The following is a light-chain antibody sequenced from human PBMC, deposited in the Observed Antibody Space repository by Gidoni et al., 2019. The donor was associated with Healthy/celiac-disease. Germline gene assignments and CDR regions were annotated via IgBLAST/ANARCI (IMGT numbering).Light chain of an antibody. CDR3: QSYDSSLSVV. V-gene: IGLV1-40*01. CDR1: NSNIGAGYD. J-gene: IGLJ2*01. CDR2: GNS. Sequence: PSVSGAPGQRVTISCTGSNSNIGAGYDVHWYQQLPGTAPKLLIYGNSNRPSGVPDRFPGSKSGTSASRAITGLQAEDEADYYCQSYDSSLSVVFGGGTKLTVL.